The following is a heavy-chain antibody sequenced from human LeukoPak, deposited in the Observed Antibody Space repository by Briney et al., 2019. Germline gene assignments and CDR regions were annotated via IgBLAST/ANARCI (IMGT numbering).Heavy chain of an antibody. CDR1: GFTFSDAW. J-gene: IGHJ6*02. V-gene: IGHV3-15*01. CDR2: IKSKADGGTT. Sequence: GGSLRLSCAASGFTFSDAWMSWVRQAPGKGLEWVGRIKSKADGGTTDYAAPVKGRFTISRDNSKNTLYLQMNSLSAEDTAVYYCAKDRNWEVTGYYYYYGPDVWGQGTTVTASS. CDR3: AKDRNWEVTGYYYYYGPDV. D-gene: IGHD1-1*01.